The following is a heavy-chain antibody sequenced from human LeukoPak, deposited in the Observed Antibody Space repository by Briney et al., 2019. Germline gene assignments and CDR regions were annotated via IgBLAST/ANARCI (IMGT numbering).Heavy chain of an antibody. J-gene: IGHJ4*02. CDR1: GFTFSSYW. V-gene: IGHV3-74*01. D-gene: IGHD3-22*01. CDR2: INSDGSST. CDR3: ARDGDSSGYYSAWYYFDY. Sequence: GGSLRLSCAASGFTFSSYWMHWGRQAPGKGLVWVSRINSDGSSTSYADSVKGRFTISRDNAKNTLYLQMNSLRAEDTAVYYCARDGDSSGYYSAWYYFDYRGQGTLVTVSS.